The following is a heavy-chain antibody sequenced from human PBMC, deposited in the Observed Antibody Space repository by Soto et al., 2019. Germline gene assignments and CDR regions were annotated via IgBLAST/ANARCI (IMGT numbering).Heavy chain of an antibody. CDR2: IWYDGSNK. V-gene: IGHV3-33*01. CDR1: GFTFSSYG. D-gene: IGHD3-9*01. J-gene: IGHJ5*02. CDR3: ARESYDILTGYYMRRWFDH. Sequence: PGGSLRLSCAASGFTFSSYGMHWVRQAPGKWLDWVAVIWYDGSNKYYADSVKGRFTISRDNSKNTLYLQMNSLRAEDTAVYYCARESYDILTGYYMRRWFDHWGQGXLVTVYS.